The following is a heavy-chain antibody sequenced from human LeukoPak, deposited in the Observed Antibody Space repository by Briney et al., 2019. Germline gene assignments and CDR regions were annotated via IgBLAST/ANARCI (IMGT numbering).Heavy chain of an antibody. V-gene: IGHV3-48*04. D-gene: IGHD6-19*01. CDR3: ARDGGVAVAYDY. CDR1: GLTFSNSG. CDR2: ISSSGSSI. Sequence: GGSLRLSCVGSGLTFSNSGMNWVRQVPGKGLEWVAFISSSGSSIYYADSVKGRFTISRDNAKKSLDLQMNSVKAEDTALYYCARDGGVAVAYDYWGQGTLVTVS. J-gene: IGHJ4*02.